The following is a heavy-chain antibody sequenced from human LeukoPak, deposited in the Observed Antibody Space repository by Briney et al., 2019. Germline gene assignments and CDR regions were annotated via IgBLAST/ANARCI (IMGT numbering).Heavy chain of an antibody. CDR1: GFTVSSNY. V-gene: IGHV3-66*01. Sequence: GGSLRLSGAASGFTVSSNYLSWFRQAPGKGLGWVSVIYSGGSTYYADSVKGRFTISRDNSKSTLYLQMNSLRAEDTAVYYCARLYCSSTSCHYFDYWGQGTLVTVSS. CDR2: IYSGGST. CDR3: ARLYCSSTSCHYFDY. J-gene: IGHJ4*02. D-gene: IGHD2-2*01.